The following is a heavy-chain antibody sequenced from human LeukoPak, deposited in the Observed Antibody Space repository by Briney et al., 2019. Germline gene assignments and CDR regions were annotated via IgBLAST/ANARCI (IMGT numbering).Heavy chain of an antibody. CDR1: GYTFTGYY. Sequence: ASVKVSCKASGYTFTGYYMHWVRQAPGQGLEWMGWINPNSGGTNYAQKFQGRVTMTRDTSISTAYMELSGLRSDDTAVYYCATSHDFWSGYYPDWGQGTLVTVSS. J-gene: IGHJ4*02. CDR3: ATSHDFWSGYYPD. V-gene: IGHV1-2*02. D-gene: IGHD3-3*01. CDR2: INPNSGGT.